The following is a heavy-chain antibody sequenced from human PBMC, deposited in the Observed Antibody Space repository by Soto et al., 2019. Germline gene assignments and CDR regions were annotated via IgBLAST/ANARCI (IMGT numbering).Heavy chain of an antibody. CDR1: GGSISSSY. CDR2: IYDDGSA. D-gene: IGHD2-15*01. CDR3: AREKYCSGGRCPKNWFDP. J-gene: IGHJ5*02. Sequence: SETLSLTCTVSGGSISSSYWSWIRQPPGKGLEWLAYIYDDGSANYNPSLKSRATISLDMSKNQFSLKLTSVTAADTAVYYCAREKYCSGGRCPKNWFDPWGQGTLVTLAS. V-gene: IGHV4-59*01.